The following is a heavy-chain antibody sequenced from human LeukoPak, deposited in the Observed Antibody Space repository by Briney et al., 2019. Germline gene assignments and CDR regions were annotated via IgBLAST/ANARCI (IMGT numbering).Heavy chain of an antibody. D-gene: IGHD2-15*01. V-gene: IGHV3-7*01. CDR1: GFTFSRLA. CDR3: STALNN. Sequence: PGGSLRLSCAASGFTFSRLAMTWVRQAPGKGLEWVANIKQDGSEKYYVDSVKGRFTISRDNVENSLYLQMDSLRAEDTAVYYCSTALNNWGQGTLVTVSS. J-gene: IGHJ4*02. CDR2: IKQDGSEK.